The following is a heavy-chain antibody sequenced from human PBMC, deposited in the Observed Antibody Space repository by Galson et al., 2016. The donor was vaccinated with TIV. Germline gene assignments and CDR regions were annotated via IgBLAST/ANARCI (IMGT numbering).Heavy chain of an antibody. Sequence: QSGAEVKKTGESLKISCKASGGTFSSYAISWVRQAPGQGLEWMGGIIPIFGTANYAQKFQGRVTITADESTSTAYMELSSLRSEDTAVFYCARSEYSYGKYYYYYYMDVWGKGTTVIVSS. CDR2: IIPIFGTA. CDR1: GGTFSSYA. D-gene: IGHD5-18*01. V-gene: IGHV1-69*01. J-gene: IGHJ6*03. CDR3: ARSEYSYGKYYYYYYMDV.